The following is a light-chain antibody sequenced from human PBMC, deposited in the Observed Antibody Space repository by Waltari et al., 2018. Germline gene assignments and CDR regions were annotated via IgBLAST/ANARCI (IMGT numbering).Light chain of an antibody. Sequence: SYELTQPSSVSVSPGQTANITCSGDKLGDNFVCWYKQKPGQSPVGVTKKDNHAPSGIPERFSGSNPGNTATLTISGTQAMDEADYYCQAWDTSTCVFGTGTKVTVL. CDR3: QAWDTSTCV. CDR1: KLGDNF. CDR2: KDN. J-gene: IGLJ1*01. V-gene: IGLV3-1*01.